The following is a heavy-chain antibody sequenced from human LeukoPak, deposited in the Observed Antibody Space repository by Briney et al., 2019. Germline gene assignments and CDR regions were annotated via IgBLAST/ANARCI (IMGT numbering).Heavy chain of an antibody. CDR3: ARGIMFLEWLSQSRGNWFDP. CDR2: IKQDGSEK. D-gene: IGHD3-3*01. CDR1: GFTFSSYW. V-gene: IGHV3-7*01. Sequence: GGSLRLSCAASGFTFSSYWMSWVRQAPGKGLEWVANIKQDGSEKYYVDSVKGRFTISRDNAKNSLYLQMNSLRAEDTAVYYCARGIMFLEWLSQSRGNWFDPWGQGTLVTVSS. J-gene: IGHJ5*02.